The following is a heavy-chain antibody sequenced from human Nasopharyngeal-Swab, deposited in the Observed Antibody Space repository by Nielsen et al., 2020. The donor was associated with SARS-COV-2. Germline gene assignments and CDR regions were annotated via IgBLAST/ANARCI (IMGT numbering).Heavy chain of an antibody. Sequence: ASVKVSCKASGYTFTSYGISWVRQAPGQGLEWMGWISAYNGNTNYAQKLQGRVTMTTDTSTSTAYMELRSLRSDDTAVYYCAREWLDYYYYYGMDVWGQGTTVTVFS. CDR2: ISAYNGNT. J-gene: IGHJ6*02. V-gene: IGHV1-18*01. CDR1: GYTFTSYG. CDR3: AREWLDYYYYYGMDV. D-gene: IGHD6-19*01.